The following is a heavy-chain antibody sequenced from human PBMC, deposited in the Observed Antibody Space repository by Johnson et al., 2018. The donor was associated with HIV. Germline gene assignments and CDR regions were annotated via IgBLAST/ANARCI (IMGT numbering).Heavy chain of an antibody. CDR3: AKDLRRGSGSYSDAFDI. J-gene: IGHJ3*02. Sequence: VQLVESGGGLIQRGGSLRLSCAASGFTVSSNYMSWVRQAPGKGLEWVSVIYSGGSTYYADSVKGRFTISRDNSKNTLYLQMNSLRAEDTAVYYCAKDLRRGSGSYSDAFDIWGQGTMVTVSS. D-gene: IGHD1-26*01. V-gene: IGHV3-53*01. CDR1: GFTVSSNY. CDR2: IYSGGST.